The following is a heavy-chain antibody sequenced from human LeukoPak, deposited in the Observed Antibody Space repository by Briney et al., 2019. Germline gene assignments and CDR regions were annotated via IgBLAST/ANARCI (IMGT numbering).Heavy chain of an antibody. CDR2: ISTNRGDT. CDR3: ARVGGVGYYGSGSTDY. V-gene: IGHV1-2*02. D-gene: IGHD3-10*01. J-gene: IGHJ4*02. CDR1: GYIFTSYG. Sequence: ASVKVSCKAAGYIFTSYGISWVRQAPGQGLEWMGWISTNRGDTNYAQKFQGRVTMTRDTSISTAYMELSRLRSDDTAVYYCARVGGVGYYGSGSTDYWGQGTLVTVSS.